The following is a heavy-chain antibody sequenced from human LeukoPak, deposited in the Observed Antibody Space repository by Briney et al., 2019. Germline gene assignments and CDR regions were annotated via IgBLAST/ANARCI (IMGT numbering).Heavy chain of an antibody. CDR3: ASLDIVATAGLDY. CDR2: IYYSGST. Sequence: SETLSLTCTVSGGSISSYYWSWIRQPPGKGLEWIGYIYYSGSTNYSPSLKSRVTISVDTSKNQFSLKLSSVTAADTAVYYCASLDIVATAGLDYWGQGTLVTVSS. D-gene: IGHD5-12*01. J-gene: IGHJ4*02. CDR1: GGSISSYY. V-gene: IGHV4-59*01.